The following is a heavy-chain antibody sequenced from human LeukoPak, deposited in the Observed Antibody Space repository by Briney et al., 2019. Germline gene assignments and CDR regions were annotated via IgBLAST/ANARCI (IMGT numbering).Heavy chain of an antibody. Sequence: KPGGSLRLSCAASGFTFSSYSMNWVRQAPGKGLEWVSSISSSSSYIYYADSVKGRFTISRDNAKNSLYLQMNSLRAEDTAVYYCARDAWYCGGDCYTDYWGQGTLVTVSS. V-gene: IGHV3-21*01. CDR2: ISSSSSYI. CDR1: GFTFSSYS. J-gene: IGHJ4*02. D-gene: IGHD2-21*02. CDR3: ARDAWYCGGDCYTDY.